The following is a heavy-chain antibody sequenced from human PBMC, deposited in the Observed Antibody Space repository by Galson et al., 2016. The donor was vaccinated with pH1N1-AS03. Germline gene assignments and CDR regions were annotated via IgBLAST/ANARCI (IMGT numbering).Heavy chain of an antibody. D-gene: IGHD1-26*01. Sequence: CAASGFTFSSSWMSWVRQAPGQGLEWVANIRQDGSDKYYVDSVRGRFTISRDNAKNSLYLQMNSLRAEDTAVYYCVKGGTNFDSWGQGTLVTVSS. J-gene: IGHJ4*02. V-gene: IGHV3-7*01. CDR3: VKGGTNFDS. CDR2: IRQDGSDK. CDR1: GFTFSSSW.